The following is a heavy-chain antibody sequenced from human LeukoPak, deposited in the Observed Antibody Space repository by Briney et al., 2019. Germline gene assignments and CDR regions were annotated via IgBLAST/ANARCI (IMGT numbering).Heavy chain of an antibody. CDR3: ARTVAVAGRRDFDY. Sequence: PSETLSLTCTVSGGSISSSSYYWGWIRQPPGKGLEWIGSIYYSGSTYYNPSLKSRVTISVDTSKNQFSLKLCSVTAADTAVYYCARTVAVAGRRDFDYWGQGTLVTVSS. D-gene: IGHD6-19*01. J-gene: IGHJ4*02. V-gene: IGHV4-39*01. CDR2: IYYSGST. CDR1: GGSISSSSYY.